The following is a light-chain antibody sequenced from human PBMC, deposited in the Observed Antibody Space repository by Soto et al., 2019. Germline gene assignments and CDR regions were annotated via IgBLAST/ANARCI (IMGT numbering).Light chain of an antibody. J-gene: IGKJ4*01. Sequence: EIVLTQSPGTLSLSPGERATLSCRASQSISRNYLAWYHQKPGQAPRLLIYGASNRATGIPDRFSGSGSGTDFTLTISILEPEDFAVYYCQQYGSSPLTFGGGTKVEIK. V-gene: IGKV3-20*01. CDR2: GAS. CDR3: QQYGSSPLT. CDR1: QSISRNY.